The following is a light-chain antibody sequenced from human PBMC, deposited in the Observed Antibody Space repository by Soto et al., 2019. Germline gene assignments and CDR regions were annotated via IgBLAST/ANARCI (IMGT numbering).Light chain of an antibody. Sequence: QAVVTQEHSLTVSPGGTVTLTCASSTGAVTSGHYPYWFQQKPGQAPRTLIYDPSNKHSWTPARFSGSLLGGKPALTLSGAQPEDEDEYFCLLSYGGARRVFGGGTKLTVL. J-gene: IGLJ2*01. CDR2: DPS. CDR3: LLSYGGARRV. CDR1: TGAVTSGHY. V-gene: IGLV7-46*01.